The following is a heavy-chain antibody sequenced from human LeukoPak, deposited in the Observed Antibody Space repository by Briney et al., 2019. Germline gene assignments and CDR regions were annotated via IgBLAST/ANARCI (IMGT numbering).Heavy chain of an antibody. CDR1: GFTFSSYA. D-gene: IGHD2-15*01. J-gene: IGHJ4*02. CDR3: AKSYCSSGTCHSHLPYYFDY. V-gene: IGHV3-23*01. Sequence: GGSLRLSCAASGFTFSSYAMSWVRQAPGKGLQWVSSISDGGHSTYFADSVRGRFTLSRDNSKNTLYLQMNSLRDEDTAIYYCAKSYCSSGTCHSHLPYYFDYWGQGTLVTVSS. CDR2: ISDGGHST.